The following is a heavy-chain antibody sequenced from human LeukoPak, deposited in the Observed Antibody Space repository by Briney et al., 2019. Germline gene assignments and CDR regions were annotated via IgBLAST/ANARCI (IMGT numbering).Heavy chain of an antibody. J-gene: IGHJ3*02. CDR2: ISYDASNK. D-gene: IGHD4-17*01. V-gene: IGHV3-30*18. CDR3: AKDHSGGSDYGDLVNAFDI. CDR1: GFTFSSYG. Sequence: PGRSLRLSCAASGFTFSSYGMHWVRQAPGKGLEWVAVISYDASNKYYAESVKGRFTISRDNSKNTMYLQMNSLRAEDTAVYYCAKDHSGGSDYGDLVNAFDIWGQGTMVTVSS.